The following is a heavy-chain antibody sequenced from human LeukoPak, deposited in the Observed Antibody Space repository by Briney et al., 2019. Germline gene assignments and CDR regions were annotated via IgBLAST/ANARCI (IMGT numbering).Heavy chain of an antibody. Sequence: ASVKVSCKASGHTFTSYGISWVRQAPGQGLEWMGWISAYNGNTNYAQKLQGRVTMTTDTSTSTAYMELRSLRSDDTAVYYCARDIAIAVAGDFDYWGQGTLVTVSS. V-gene: IGHV1-18*01. J-gene: IGHJ4*02. CDR2: ISAYNGNT. CDR1: GHTFTSYG. D-gene: IGHD6-19*01. CDR3: ARDIAIAVAGDFDY.